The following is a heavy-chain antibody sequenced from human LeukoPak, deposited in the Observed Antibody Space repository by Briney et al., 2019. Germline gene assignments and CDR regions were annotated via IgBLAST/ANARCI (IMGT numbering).Heavy chain of an antibody. CDR2: MNPNSGNT. CDR1: GYTFTSYD. J-gene: IGHJ6*02. D-gene: IGHD1-14*01. V-gene: IGHV1-8*03. Sequence: GASVKVSCKASGYTFTSYDINWVRQATGQGLEWMGWMNPNSGNTGYAQKFQGRVTITRNTSISTAYMELSSLRSEDTAVYYCAREGTDYYGMDVWGQGTTVTVSS. CDR3: AREGTDYYGMDV.